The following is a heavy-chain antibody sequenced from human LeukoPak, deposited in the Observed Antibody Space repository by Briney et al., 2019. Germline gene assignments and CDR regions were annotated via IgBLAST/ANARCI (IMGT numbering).Heavy chain of an antibody. CDR1: GFTFSSYN. CDR2: ITSSSTYI. J-gene: IGHJ4*02. Sequence: GGSLRPSCAASGFTFSSYNMNWVRQAPGKGLEWVSSITSSSTYIYYADSVKGRFTISRDNAKNSLYLQMNSLRAEDTAVYYCASEAEAFDYWGQGTLVTVSS. V-gene: IGHV3-21*01. CDR3: ASEAEAFDY.